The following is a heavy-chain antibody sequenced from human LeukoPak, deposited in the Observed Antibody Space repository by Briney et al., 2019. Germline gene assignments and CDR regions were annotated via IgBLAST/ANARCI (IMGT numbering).Heavy chain of an antibody. Sequence: ASVKVSCKVSGYTLTELSMHWVRQAPGKGLEWMGGFDPEDGETIYAQKFQGRVTMTEDTSTDTAYMELSSLRSEDTAVYYCAKDRRPKRGYCSGGSCYVPDYFDYWGQGTLVTVSS. J-gene: IGHJ4*02. CDR3: AKDRRPKRGYCSGGSCYVPDYFDY. CDR2: FDPEDGET. V-gene: IGHV1-24*01. D-gene: IGHD2-15*01. CDR1: GYTLTELS.